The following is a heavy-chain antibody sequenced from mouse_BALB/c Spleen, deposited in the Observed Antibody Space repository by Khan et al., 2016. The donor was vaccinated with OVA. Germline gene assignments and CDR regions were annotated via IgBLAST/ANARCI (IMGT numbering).Heavy chain of an antibody. J-gene: IGHJ3*01. Sequence: EVELVESGGGLVKPGGSLKLSCAASGFTFSDYYMYWVRQTPERRLEWVATISEGGLFTYYPDSVKGRFTISSDNAKHILYLQMTSLKSEDSAMYCCARAYYRYDERVASWGQGTLVTVSA. CDR1: GFTFSDYY. V-gene: IGHV5-4*02. CDR2: ISEGGLFT. D-gene: IGHD2-14*01. CDR3: ARAYYRYDERVAS.